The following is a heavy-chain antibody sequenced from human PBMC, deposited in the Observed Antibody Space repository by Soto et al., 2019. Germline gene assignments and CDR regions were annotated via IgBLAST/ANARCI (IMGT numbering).Heavy chain of an antibody. V-gene: IGHV3-72*01. CDR1: GFTFSDHY. D-gene: IGHD2-2*01. Sequence: EVQLVESGGGLVESGGSLRLSCAASGFTFSDHYMHWVCQAPGKGLEWVGNIRNRVNSYTTDYGASVRGRVTQPRDDSKNSLYLQMNSLKTEDTPVYYCARGGCRATSCLDYWRQAGLVSASS. CDR3: ARGGCRATSCLDY. CDR2: IRNRVNSYTT. J-gene: IGHJ4*02.